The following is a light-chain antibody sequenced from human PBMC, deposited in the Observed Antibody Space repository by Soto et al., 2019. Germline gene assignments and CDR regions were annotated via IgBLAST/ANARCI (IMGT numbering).Light chain of an antibody. CDR1: VSDVGGYDS. CDR3: CSYTTSTTYV. V-gene: IGLV2-14*03. Sequence: QSVQPQPASVSGSPGQSITISCTGTVSDVGGYDSVSWYQQHPGRAPKLIIYGVNNRPSGVSNRFSASKSADTASLTISGLQAEDEANYYCCSYTTSTTYVFGTGTTVTVL. J-gene: IGLJ1*01. CDR2: GVN.